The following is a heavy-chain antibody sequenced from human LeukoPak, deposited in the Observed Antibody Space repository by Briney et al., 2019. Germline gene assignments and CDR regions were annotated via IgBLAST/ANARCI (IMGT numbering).Heavy chain of an antibody. J-gene: IGHJ2*01. Sequence: PSETLSLTCAVYGGSFSGYYWSWIRQPPGKGLEWIGEINHSGSTNYNPSLKSRVTTSVDTSKNQFSLKLSSVTAADTAVYYCARDQTTVTTLEYFDLWGRGTLVTVSS. V-gene: IGHV4-34*01. CDR3: ARDQTTVTTLEYFDL. D-gene: IGHD4-17*01. CDR1: GGSFSGYY. CDR2: INHSGST.